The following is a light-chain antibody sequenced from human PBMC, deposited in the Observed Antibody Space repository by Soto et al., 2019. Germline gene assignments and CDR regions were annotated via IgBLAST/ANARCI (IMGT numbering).Light chain of an antibody. V-gene: IGKV3-15*01. CDR3: QQYNNWPPMYT. CDR2: GAS. Sequence: PAALSVSPGERSTLSCRTIQSVSSSLAWYQQKPGQAPRLLIYGASTRATGIPARFSGSGSGTEFTLTISSLQSEDFAIYYCQQYNNWPPMYTFGQGTRLEIK. CDR1: QSVSSS. J-gene: IGKJ5*01.